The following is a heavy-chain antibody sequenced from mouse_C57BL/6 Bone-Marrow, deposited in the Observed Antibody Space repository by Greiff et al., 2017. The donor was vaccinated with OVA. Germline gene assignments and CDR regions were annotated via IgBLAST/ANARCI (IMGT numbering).Heavy chain of an antibody. CDR2: IYPRSGNT. Sequence: VKLQQSGAELARPGASVKLSCKASGYTFTSYGISWVKQRTGQGLEWIGEIYPRSGNTYYNEKFKGKATLTADKSSSTAYMELRSLTSEDSAVYFCARDYYGSSCAYWGQGTLVTVSA. CDR3: ARDYYGSSCAY. D-gene: IGHD1-1*01. CDR1: GYTFTSYG. J-gene: IGHJ3*01. V-gene: IGHV1-81*01.